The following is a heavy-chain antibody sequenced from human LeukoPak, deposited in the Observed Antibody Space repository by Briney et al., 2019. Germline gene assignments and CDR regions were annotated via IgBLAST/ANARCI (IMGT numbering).Heavy chain of an antibody. D-gene: IGHD3-3*01. CDR1: GYTFTGYY. V-gene: IGHV1-2*02. Sequence: ASVKVSCKASGYTFTGYYMHWVRQAPGQGLEWMGWINPNSGGTNYAQKFQGRVAMTGDTSISTAYMELSRLRSDDTAVYYCARDLYDFWSGYLFDYWGQGTLVTVSS. J-gene: IGHJ4*02. CDR3: ARDLYDFWSGYLFDY. CDR2: INPNSGGT.